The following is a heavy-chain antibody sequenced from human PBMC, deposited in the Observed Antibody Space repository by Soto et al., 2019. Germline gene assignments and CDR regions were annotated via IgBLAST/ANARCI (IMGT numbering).Heavy chain of an antibody. CDR3: ARGLIVVVPAAISN. J-gene: IGHJ4*02. CDR2: ISSSSSYI. V-gene: IGHV3-21*01. D-gene: IGHD2-2*01. CDR1: GFTFSSYS. Sequence: GSLRLSCAASGFTFSSYSMNWVRQAPGKGLEWVSSISSSSSYIYYADSVKGRFTTSRDNAKNSLYLQMNSLRAEDTAVYYCARGLIVVVPAAISNWGQGTLVTVSS.